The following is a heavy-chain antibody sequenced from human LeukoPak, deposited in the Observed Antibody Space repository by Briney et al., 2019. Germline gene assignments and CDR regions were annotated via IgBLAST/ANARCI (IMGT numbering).Heavy chain of an antibody. V-gene: IGHV4-30-2*01. J-gene: IGHJ4*02. Sequence: SQTLSLTCTVSGGSISSGGYYWSWIRQPPGKGLEWIGYIYHSGSTYYNPSLKSRVTISVDRSKNQFSLKLSSVTAADTAVYYCAIAAAGTYYFDYWGQGTLVTVSS. CDR2: IYHSGST. D-gene: IGHD6-13*01. CDR3: AIAAAGTYYFDY. CDR1: GGSISSGGYY.